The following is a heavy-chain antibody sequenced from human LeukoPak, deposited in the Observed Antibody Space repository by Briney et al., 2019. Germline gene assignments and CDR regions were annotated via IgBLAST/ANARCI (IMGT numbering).Heavy chain of an antibody. CDR1: GFTFSSYS. J-gene: IGHJ4*02. V-gene: IGHV3-21*01. Sequence: GGSLRLSCAASGFTFSSYSMNWVRQTPGKGLEWVSSISSTSTYIYYADSVKGRFTISRDNAKNSLYLQMNSLRAEGTAVYYCAREPTAMILWGQGALVTVSS. CDR3: AREPTAMIL. CDR2: ISSTSTYI. D-gene: IGHD5-18*01.